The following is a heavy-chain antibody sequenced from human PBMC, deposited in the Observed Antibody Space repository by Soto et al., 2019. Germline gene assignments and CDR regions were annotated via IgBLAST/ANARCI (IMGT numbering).Heavy chain of an antibody. CDR3: AGGEWELPYFDY. D-gene: IGHD1-26*01. Sequence: SVKASCKSSGCTFSSYAISCVRQAPGQGLEWMGGIIPIFGTANYAQKFQGRVTITADESTSTAYMELSSLRSEDTAVYYCAGGEWELPYFDYWGQGTLVTVSS. CDR1: GCTFSSYA. V-gene: IGHV1-69*13. CDR2: IIPIFGTA. J-gene: IGHJ4*02.